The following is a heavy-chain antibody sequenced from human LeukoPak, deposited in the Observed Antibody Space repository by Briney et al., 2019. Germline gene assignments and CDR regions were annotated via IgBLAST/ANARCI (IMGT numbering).Heavy chain of an antibody. Sequence: GGSLRLSCAASGFTFSSYGMHWVRQAPGKGLEWVAVISYDGSNKYYADSVKGRFTISRDNSKNTLYLQMNSLRAEETAVYYCAKGRNEDCSGGSCPRYYYYMDVRGKGTTVTVSS. CDR1: GFTFSSYG. CDR3: AKGRNEDCSGGSCPRYYYYMDV. V-gene: IGHV3-30*18. J-gene: IGHJ6*03. D-gene: IGHD2-15*01. CDR2: ISYDGSNK.